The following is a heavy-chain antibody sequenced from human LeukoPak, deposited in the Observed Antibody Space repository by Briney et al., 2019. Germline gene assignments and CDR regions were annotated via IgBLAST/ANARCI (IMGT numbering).Heavy chain of an antibody. D-gene: IGHD6-19*01. CDR3: ARGYSSGWPPDY. CDR2: ISSSSSYI. Sequence: GGSLRLTCAASGCTFSSYSMNWVRQAPGTGLEWVSSISSSSSYIYYADSVKGRFTISRDNAKNSLYLQMNSLRAEDTAVYYCARGYSSGWPPDYWGQGTLVTVSS. J-gene: IGHJ4*02. CDR1: GCTFSSYS. V-gene: IGHV3-21*01.